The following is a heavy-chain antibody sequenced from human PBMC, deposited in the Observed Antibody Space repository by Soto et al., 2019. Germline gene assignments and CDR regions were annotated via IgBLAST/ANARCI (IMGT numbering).Heavy chain of an antibody. J-gene: IGHJ3*02. CDR3: ASRYGSAFDI. CDR2: IDYSGST. Sequence: QVQLQESGPGLVKPSETLSLTCTVSGGSISSYYWSWIRQPPGKGLEWIGYIDYSGSTNYNPPLKSRVPISVDTSKNQFSLTLSSVTAADTAVYYCASRYGSAFDIWGQGTMVTVSS. V-gene: IGHV4-59*01. D-gene: IGHD3-10*01. CDR1: GGSISSYY.